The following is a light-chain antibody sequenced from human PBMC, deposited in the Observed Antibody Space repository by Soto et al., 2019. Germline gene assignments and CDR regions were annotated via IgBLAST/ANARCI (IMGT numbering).Light chain of an antibody. CDR3: LQYHNLWA. CDR2: DAS. V-gene: IGKV3D-15*03. Sequence: IVLKQSAGCLTLTPGGRATLSFRPSQSVKTFSVWYQQRPGQATSLLIYDASRRAAGLHARFSGSGSGTEFTLTISILPSEDFTVYSCLQYHNLWAFGQGTKVAIK. CDR1: QSVKTF. J-gene: IGKJ1*01.